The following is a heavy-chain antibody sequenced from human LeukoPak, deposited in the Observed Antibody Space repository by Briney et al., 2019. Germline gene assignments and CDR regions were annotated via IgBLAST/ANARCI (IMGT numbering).Heavy chain of an antibody. J-gene: IGHJ4*02. CDR3: ARQVSSSWSEIDY. Sequence: SETLSLTCTVSGGSISSYYWSWIRQPPGKGLEWIGYIYYSGSTNYNPSLKSRVTISVDTSKNQFSLKLSSVTAADTAVYYCARQVSSSWSEIDYWGQGTLVTVSS. CDR1: GGSISSYY. CDR2: IYYSGST. V-gene: IGHV4-59*08. D-gene: IGHD6-13*01.